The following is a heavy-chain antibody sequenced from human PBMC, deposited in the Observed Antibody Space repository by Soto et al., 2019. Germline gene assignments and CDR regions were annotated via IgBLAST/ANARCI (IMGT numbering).Heavy chain of an antibody. CDR1: GFGFSNFG. J-gene: IGHJ4*02. CDR3: ARDAKGYDRPTHFDK. CDR2: IWFDGNRK. Sequence: QVQLVESGGGVVQPGGSLRGSCAASGFGFSNFGMHWVRQAPGKGLEWVAVIWFDGNRKGYADSVKGRFTISRDNSKSTLYLQMNSLRVEDTAFYYCARDAKGYDRPTHFDKWGQGTLVTVAS. V-gene: IGHV3-33*01. D-gene: IGHD5-12*01.